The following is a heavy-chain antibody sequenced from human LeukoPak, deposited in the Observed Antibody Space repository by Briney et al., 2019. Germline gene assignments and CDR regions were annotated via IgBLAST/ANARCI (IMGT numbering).Heavy chain of an antibody. CDR1: GYTFPSYF. CDR2: INPTGGST. J-gene: IGHJ6*02. V-gene: IGHV1-46*01. D-gene: IGHD1-14*01. CDR3: ARSGGTNYGMDV. Sequence: ASVKVSCKASGYTFPSYFMHWVRQAPGQGLEWMGIINPTGGSTTYAQKFQGRVTMTRDTSTSTVYMELSSLRSDDTAVYYCARSGGTNYGMDVWGQGTTVTVSS.